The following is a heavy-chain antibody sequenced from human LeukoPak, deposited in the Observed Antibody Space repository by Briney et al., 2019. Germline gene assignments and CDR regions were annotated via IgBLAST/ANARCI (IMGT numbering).Heavy chain of an antibody. CDR2: ISSSGSTR. CDR3: ARDRSMATDY. Sequence: GGSLRLSCAASGFTFSSYEMNWVRQAPGKGLEWVSYISSSGSTRYYADSVKGRFTISRDNAKNSLYLQMNSLRAEDTAVYYCARDRSMATDYWGQGTLVTVSS. D-gene: IGHD5-24*01. CDR1: GFTFSSYE. J-gene: IGHJ4*02. V-gene: IGHV3-48*03.